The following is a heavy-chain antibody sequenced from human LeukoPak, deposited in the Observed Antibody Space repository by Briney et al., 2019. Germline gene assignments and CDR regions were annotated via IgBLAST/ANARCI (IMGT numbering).Heavy chain of an antibody. Sequence: SETLSLTCTVSGGSISSGSYYWSWIRQPAGKGLEWIGRIYTSGSTNYNPSLKSRVTISVDTSKNQFSLKLSSVTAADTAVYYCAREGMGYGGSWTNDAFDIWGQGTMVTVSS. CDR2: IYTSGST. CDR3: AREGMGYGGSWTNDAFDI. CDR1: GGSISSGSYY. D-gene: IGHD6-13*01. J-gene: IGHJ3*02. V-gene: IGHV4-61*02.